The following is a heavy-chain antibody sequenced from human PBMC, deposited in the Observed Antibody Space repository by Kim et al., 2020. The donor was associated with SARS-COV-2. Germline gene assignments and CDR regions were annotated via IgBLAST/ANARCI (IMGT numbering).Heavy chain of an antibody. J-gene: IGHJ3*02. D-gene: IGHD3-3*01. CDR1: GGSISSSSYY. Sequence: SETLSLTCTVSGGSISSSSYYWGWIRQPPGKGLEWIGSIYYSGSTYYNPSLKSRVTISVDTSKNQFSLKLSSVTAADTAVYYCARHDYDFWSGYLNAFDIWGQGTMVTVSS. CDR2: IYYSGST. V-gene: IGHV4-39*01. CDR3: ARHDYDFWSGYLNAFDI.